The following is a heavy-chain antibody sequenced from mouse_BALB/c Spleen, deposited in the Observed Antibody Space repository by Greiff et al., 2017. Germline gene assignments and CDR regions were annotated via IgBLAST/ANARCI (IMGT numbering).Heavy chain of an antibody. CDR1: GYTFTSYW. J-gene: IGHJ4*01. CDR2: IYPSDSYT. CDR3: TRSDSYYAMDY. Sequence: QVQLQQPGAELVRPGASVKLSCKASGYTFTSYWINWVKQRPGQGLEWIGNIYPSDSYTNYNQKFKDKATLTVDKSFSTAYMQLSSPTSEDSAVYYCTRSDSYYAMDYWGQGTSVTVSS. V-gene: IGHV1-69*02.